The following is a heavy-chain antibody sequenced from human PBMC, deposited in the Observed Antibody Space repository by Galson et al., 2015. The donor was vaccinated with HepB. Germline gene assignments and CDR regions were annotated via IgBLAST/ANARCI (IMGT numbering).Heavy chain of an antibody. CDR1: GYTFTSYY. V-gene: IGHV1-46*03. CDR2: INPSGGST. D-gene: IGHD2-2*01. J-gene: IGHJ6*03. CDR3: ARDRYCSSTSCSDYYMDV. Sequence: SVKVSCKASGYTFTSYYMHWVRQAPGQGLEWMGIINPSGGSTSYAQKFQGRVTMTRDTSTSTVYMELSSLRSEDTAVYYCARDRYCSSTSCSDYYMDVWGKGTTVTVSS.